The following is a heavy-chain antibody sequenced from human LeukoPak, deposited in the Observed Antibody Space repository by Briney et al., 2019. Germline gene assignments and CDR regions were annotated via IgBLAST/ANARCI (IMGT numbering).Heavy chain of an antibody. Sequence: ASVKVSCKASGYTFTGYYMHWVRQAPGQGLEWMGWISAYNGNTNYAQKLQGRVTMTTDTSTSTAYMELRSLRSDDTAVYYCAREGVLLWSGGPDYWGQGTLVTVSS. CDR2: ISAYNGNT. D-gene: IGHD3-10*01. V-gene: IGHV1-18*04. CDR1: GYTFTGYY. J-gene: IGHJ4*02. CDR3: AREGVLLWSGGPDY.